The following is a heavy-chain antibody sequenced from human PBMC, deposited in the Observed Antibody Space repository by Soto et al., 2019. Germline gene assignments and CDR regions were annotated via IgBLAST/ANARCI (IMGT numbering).Heavy chain of an antibody. CDR1: GFSLSTSGVG. J-gene: IGHJ5*02. V-gene: IGHV2-5*02. D-gene: IGHD1-1*01. CDR3: LYSIDYHSNCNEGWFDP. CDR2: IYWDDDK. Sequence: QITLKESGPTLVKPTQTLTLTCTFSGFSLSTSGVGVGWIRQPPGKALEWLALIYWDDDKRYSPSLKSRITITKDKSKNLVVLTMTNMDPVDTATYYCLYSIDYHSNCNEGWFDPWGQGTLVTVSS.